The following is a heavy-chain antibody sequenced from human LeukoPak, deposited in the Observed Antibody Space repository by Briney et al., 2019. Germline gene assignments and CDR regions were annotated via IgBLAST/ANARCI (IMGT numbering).Heavy chain of an antibody. CDR1: GYTFTSCD. Sequence: ASVEVSCKASGYTFTSCDINWVRRATGQGFEWMGWMNPNSGNTGYAQKFQGRVTMTRNTSISTAYMELSSLRSEDTAVYYCARGGRLRYFDWLLEGDWFDPWGQGTLVTVSS. D-gene: IGHD3-9*01. J-gene: IGHJ5*02. CDR3: ARGGRLRYFDWLLEGDWFDP. CDR2: MNPNSGNT. V-gene: IGHV1-8*01.